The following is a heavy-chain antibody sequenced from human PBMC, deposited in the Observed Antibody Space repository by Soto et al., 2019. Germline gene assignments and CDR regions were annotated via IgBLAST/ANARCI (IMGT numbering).Heavy chain of an antibody. CDR2: ISGSCGST. D-gene: IGHD3-16*01. Sequence: EVQLLESGGGLVQHGGSLRRSCAASGFTFSSYARSWVRPAPGQGLEWVSAISGSCGSTYYADSVKGRFTISRDNSKNTLYLQMNSLRAEDTAVYYCAKSHSRSYRSWFDPWGQGTLVTVSS. J-gene: IGHJ5*02. CDR3: AKSHSRSYRSWFDP. CDR1: GFTFSSYA. V-gene: IGHV3-23*01.